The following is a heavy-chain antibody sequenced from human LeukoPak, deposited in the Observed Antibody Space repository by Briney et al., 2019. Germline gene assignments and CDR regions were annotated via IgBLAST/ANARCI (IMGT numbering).Heavy chain of an antibody. J-gene: IGHJ4*02. CDR2: IIPIFGTA. Sequence: SVKVSCKASGGTFSSYAISWVRQAPGQGLEWMGGIIPIFGTANYAQKFQGRVTITRNTSISTAYMELSSLRSEDTAVYYCARMYNWNYVIDYWGQGTLVTVSS. V-gene: IGHV1-69*05. D-gene: IGHD1-7*01. CDR1: GGTFSSYA. CDR3: ARMYNWNYVIDY.